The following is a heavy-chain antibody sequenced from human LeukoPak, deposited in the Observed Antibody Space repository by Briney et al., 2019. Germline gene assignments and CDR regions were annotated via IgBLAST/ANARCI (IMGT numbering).Heavy chain of an antibody. CDR3: ATGPLRFLEEREGAYGMDV. Sequence: GSLRLSCAASGFTFSSYATSWVRQAPGKGLEWVSAISGSGGSTYYADSVKGRFTISRDNSKNTLYLQMNSLRAEDTAVYYCATGPLRFLEEREGAYGMDVWGQGTTVTVSS. CDR1: GFTFSSYA. D-gene: IGHD3-3*01. V-gene: IGHV3-23*01. CDR2: ISGSGGST. J-gene: IGHJ6*02.